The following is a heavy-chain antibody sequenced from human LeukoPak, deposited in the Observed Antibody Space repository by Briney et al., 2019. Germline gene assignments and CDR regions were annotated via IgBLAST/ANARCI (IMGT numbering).Heavy chain of an antibody. D-gene: IGHD2-15*01. CDR2: ISSSSNSI. CDR3: ARDSVVVHYFDY. V-gene: IGHV3-48*01. CDR1: GFTFSHYS. J-gene: IGHJ4*02. Sequence: GGSLRLSCAASGFTFSHYSMNWVRQAPGKGLEWVSYISSSSNSIYYADSMKGRFTISRDNAKNSLYLQMNSLRAEDTAVYYCARDSVVVHYFDYWGQGTLVTVSS.